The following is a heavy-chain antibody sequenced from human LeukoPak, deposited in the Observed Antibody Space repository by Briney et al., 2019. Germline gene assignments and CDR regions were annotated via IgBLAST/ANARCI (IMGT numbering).Heavy chain of an antibody. Sequence: GASVKVSCKASGGSFSSYGISWVRQAPGQGLEWMGWMNPVSGNAGSAQKFQGRVTLTGDTSISTAYMELSSLRSDDTAVYYCARELGSSGYYGVDYWGQGTLVTVSS. V-gene: IGHV1-8*01. CDR2: MNPVSGNA. J-gene: IGHJ4*02. D-gene: IGHD3-22*01. CDR1: GGSFSSYG. CDR3: ARELGSSGYYGVDY.